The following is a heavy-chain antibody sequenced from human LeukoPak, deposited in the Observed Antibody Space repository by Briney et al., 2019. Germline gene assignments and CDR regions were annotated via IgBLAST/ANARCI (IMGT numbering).Heavy chain of an antibody. D-gene: IGHD6-6*01. CDR2: IYYSGST. CDR1: GGSISSSGYY. CDR3: GREGEQLEGIDY. Sequence: SETLSLTCTVSGGSISSSGYYWGWIRQPPGKGLEWIGSIYYSGSTYYNPSLKSRVTISVDTSKKQFSLNLRSVTAADTAVYYCGREGEQLEGIDYWGQGTLVTVSS. V-gene: IGHV4-39*07. J-gene: IGHJ4*02.